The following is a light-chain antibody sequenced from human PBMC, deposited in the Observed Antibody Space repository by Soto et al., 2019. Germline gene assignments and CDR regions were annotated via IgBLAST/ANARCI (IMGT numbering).Light chain of an antibody. V-gene: IGKV1-27*01. CDR3: QKYDWPPFT. J-gene: IGKJ3*01. CDR2: AAS. Sequence: DIQMTQSPSSLAASVGDRVTISCRASQCISNYLAWYQQKPGKVPKLLIYAASTLQSGVSSRFTGGGSGTDFTLTISSLQPEDVATYYCQKYDWPPFTFGPGTKVDIK. CDR1: QCISNY.